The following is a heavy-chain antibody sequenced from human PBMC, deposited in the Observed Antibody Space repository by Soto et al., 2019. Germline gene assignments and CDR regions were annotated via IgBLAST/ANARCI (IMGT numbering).Heavy chain of an antibody. V-gene: IGHV1-24*01. CDR1: GTSLSGLP. CDR2: LDYEEGER. D-gene: IGHD4-17*01. Sequence: ASVKVSCKVSGTSLSGLPMHWVRQAPGKGLEWMGSLDYEEGERSFAHRFQGRLTVTEDTSTDTAYMELSSLLSEDTAVYYCAAGVTTFDYWGQGTLVTVSS. CDR3: AAGVTTFDY. J-gene: IGHJ4*02.